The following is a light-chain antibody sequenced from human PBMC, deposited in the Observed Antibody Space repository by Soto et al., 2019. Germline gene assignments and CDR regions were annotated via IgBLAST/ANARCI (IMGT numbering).Light chain of an antibody. J-gene: IGKJ5*01. Sequence: DIVMTQSPLSLPVTPGEPASISCRSSQSLLHSNGYNYLDWYLXKQGQSQQVXIYLGSNRASGVPDRFSASGSGTDFTMKISRVEAEDGAVYYGMQGTHWPITFGQGTRLEIK. CDR2: LGS. CDR1: QSLLHSNGYNY. V-gene: IGKV2-28*01. CDR3: MQGTHWPIT.